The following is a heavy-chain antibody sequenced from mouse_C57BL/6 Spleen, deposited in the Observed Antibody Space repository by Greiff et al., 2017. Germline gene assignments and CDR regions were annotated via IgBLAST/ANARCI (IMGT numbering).Heavy chain of an antibody. J-gene: IGHJ4*01. V-gene: IGHV2-5*01. CDR2: VRRGGST. D-gene: IGHD2-13*01. CDR3: AGGDYWGAMDY. CDR1: GFSLTSYG. Sequence: VMLVESGPGLVQPSPSLSITCTASGFSLTSYGVHWVRQSPGKGLEWLGVVRRGGSTDYNAAFMSRLSITKDNSKSQVFFRMNSLQADDSAIYFCAGGDYWGAMDYWGQGTSVTVSS.